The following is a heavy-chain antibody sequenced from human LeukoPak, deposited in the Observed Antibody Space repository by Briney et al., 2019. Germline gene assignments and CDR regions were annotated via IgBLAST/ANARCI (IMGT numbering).Heavy chain of an antibody. D-gene: IGHD2-2*02. CDR3: ARESAAAITGIDY. Sequence: SETLSLTCAVYGGSFSGYYWSWIRQPPGKGLEWIGEINHSGSTNYNPSLKSRVTISVDTSKNQFSLKLSSVTAADTAVYYCARESAAAITGIDYWGQGTLVTVSS. J-gene: IGHJ4*02. V-gene: IGHV4-34*01. CDR1: GGSFSGYY. CDR2: INHSGST.